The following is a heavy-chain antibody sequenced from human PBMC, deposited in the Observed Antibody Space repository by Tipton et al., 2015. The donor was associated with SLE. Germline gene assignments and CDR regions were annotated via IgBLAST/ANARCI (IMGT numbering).Heavy chain of an antibody. Sequence: LRLSCAVYGGSFSGYYWGWIRQPPGKGLEWIGSIYHSGSTYYNPSLKSRVTISVDTSKNQFSLKLSSVTAADTAVYYCASRVSGQVHDAFDIWGQGTMVTVSS. CDR3: ASRVSGQVHDAFDI. CDR2: IYHSGST. D-gene: IGHD1-1*01. CDR1: GGSFSGYY. J-gene: IGHJ3*02. V-gene: IGHV4-38-2*01.